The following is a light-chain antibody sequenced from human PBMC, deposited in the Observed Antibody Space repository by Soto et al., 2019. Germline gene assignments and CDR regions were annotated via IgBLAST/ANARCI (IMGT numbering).Light chain of an antibody. Sequence: QSALTQPASVSGSPGQSITISCTGTSSDVGSYNLVSWYQQHPDKAPKLIIYEGSKRPSGVSNRFSGSKSGNTASLTISGLQAEDEADYYCCSYAGSLVFGGGTKVTVL. CDR3: CSYAGSLV. J-gene: IGLJ2*01. CDR2: EGS. V-gene: IGLV2-23*01. CDR1: SSDVGSYNL.